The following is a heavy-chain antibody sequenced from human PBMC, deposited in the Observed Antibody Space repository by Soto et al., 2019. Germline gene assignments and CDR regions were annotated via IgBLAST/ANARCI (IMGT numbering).Heavy chain of an antibody. CDR1: ADSFSNYY. Sequence: QVQLQQWGAGLLKPSETLSLTCGVNADSFSNYYWIWIRQPPGKGLEWIGEIDHSGNTNYSPSLKIRVTMSVDTSKNQFSLRLTSVTAADTAVYYCVGGRGRLVGFDYWGQGPLVTVSS. CDR2: IDHSGNT. V-gene: IGHV4-34*01. J-gene: IGHJ4*02. D-gene: IGHD1-26*01. CDR3: VGGRGRLVGFDY.